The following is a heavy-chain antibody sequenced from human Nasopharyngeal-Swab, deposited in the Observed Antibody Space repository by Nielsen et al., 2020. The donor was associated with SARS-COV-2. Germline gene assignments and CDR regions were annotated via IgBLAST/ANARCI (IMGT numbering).Heavy chain of an antibody. CDR2: ITWNAGYT. CDR1: GFTFDDHS. D-gene: IGHD5-18*01. Sequence: GESLKISCAASGFTFDDHSMHWVRQAPGKGLEWVSLITWNAGYTYYSDSVKGRFTISRDNSKKSLYLQMSSLRPEDTALYYCVKDMTLHTYGETHFDYWSQGILVTVSS. J-gene: IGHJ4*02. CDR3: VKDMTLHTYGETHFDY. V-gene: IGHV3-43D*03.